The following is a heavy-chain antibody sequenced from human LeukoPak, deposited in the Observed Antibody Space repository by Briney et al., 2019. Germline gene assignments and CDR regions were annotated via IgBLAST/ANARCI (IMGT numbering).Heavy chain of an antibody. D-gene: IGHD4-17*01. CDR2: IYYSGST. CDR3: ARATVKYAFDI. V-gene: IGHV4-59*01. J-gene: IGHJ3*02. Sequence: PSETLSLTCTASGGSISSYYWSWIRQPPGKGLEWIGYIYYSGSTNYNPSLKSRVTISVDTPKNQFSLKLSSVTAADTAVYYCARATVKYAFDIWGQGTMVTVSS. CDR1: GGSISSYY.